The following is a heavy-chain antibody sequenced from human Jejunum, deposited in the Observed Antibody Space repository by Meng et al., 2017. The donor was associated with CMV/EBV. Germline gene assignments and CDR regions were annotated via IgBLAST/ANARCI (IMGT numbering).Heavy chain of an antibody. Sequence: QVEWVQSGAEVKKPGSSVKVACTTSGGSFSTHTFSWVRQAPGQGLEWMGGLIAVFDKTKAAPRFQDRVTFTADESTSTAYMELSSLTFDDTAVYFCARGRRNEPLFDYWGQGTLVTVSS. CDR1: GGSFSTHT. CDR2: LIAVFDKT. J-gene: IGHJ4*02. D-gene: IGHD1-14*01. CDR3: ARGRRNEPLFDY. V-gene: IGHV1-69*13.